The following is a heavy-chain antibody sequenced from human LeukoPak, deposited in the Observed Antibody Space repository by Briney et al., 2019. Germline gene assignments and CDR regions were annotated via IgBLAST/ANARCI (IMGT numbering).Heavy chain of an antibody. CDR1: GFTFSSYA. CDR3: ARDRTPYDGNGYYDAHDI. CDR2: ISYDGSNK. J-gene: IGHJ3*02. Sequence: GGSLRLSCAASGFTFSSYAMHWVRQAPGKGLEWVAVISYDGSNKYYADSVKGRFTISRDNSKNTLYLQMNSLRAEDTAVYYCARDRTPYDGNGYYDAHDIWGQGTMVTVSS. D-gene: IGHD3-22*01. V-gene: IGHV3-30-3*01.